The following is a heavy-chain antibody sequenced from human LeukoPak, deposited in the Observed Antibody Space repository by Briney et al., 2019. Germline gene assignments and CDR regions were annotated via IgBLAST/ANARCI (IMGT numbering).Heavy chain of an antibody. Sequence: PGESLKISCKGSGYSFTSYWIGWVRQMPGKGLEWMGIIYAGDSDTRYGPSFQGQVTISADKSISTAYLQRDSLKASDSAIYYCARLRDGYNRPFDYWGQGTLVTVSS. D-gene: IGHD5-24*01. CDR2: IYAGDSDT. J-gene: IGHJ4*02. CDR3: ARLRDGYNRPFDY. V-gene: IGHV5-51*01. CDR1: GYSFTSYW.